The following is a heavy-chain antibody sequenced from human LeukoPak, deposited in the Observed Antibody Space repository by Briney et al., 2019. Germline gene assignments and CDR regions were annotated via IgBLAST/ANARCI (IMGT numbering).Heavy chain of an antibody. CDR1: GGSISSSSYY. D-gene: IGHD5-24*01. CDR2: IYYSGST. Sequence: PSETLSLTCTVSGGSISSSSYYWGWIRQPPGKGLEWIGSIYYSGSTYYNPSLKSRVTISVDTSKNQFSLKLSSVTAADTAVYYCARGEEEMAIDYWGQGTLVTVSS. J-gene: IGHJ4*02. V-gene: IGHV4-39*07. CDR3: ARGEEEMAIDY.